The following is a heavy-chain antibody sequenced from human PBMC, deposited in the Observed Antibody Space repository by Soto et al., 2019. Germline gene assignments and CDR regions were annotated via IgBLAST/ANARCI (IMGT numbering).Heavy chain of an antibody. J-gene: IGHJ1*01. D-gene: IGHD4-17*01. Sequence: GESLKISCKGSGYVFTSYWIAWVRQMPGKGLEWMGLIYPSDSDTRYSPSFQGQVTISADKSINTAYLQWGSLKASDTAMYYCARVYGKYFQHWGQGTPVTSPQ. V-gene: IGHV5-51*01. CDR2: IYPSDSDT. CDR1: GYVFTSYW. CDR3: ARVYGKYFQH.